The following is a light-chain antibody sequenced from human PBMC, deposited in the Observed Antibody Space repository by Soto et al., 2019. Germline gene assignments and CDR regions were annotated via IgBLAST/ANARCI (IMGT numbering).Light chain of an antibody. CDR2: AAS. CDR1: QGISNY. J-gene: IGKJ1*01. V-gene: IGKV1-27*01. CDR3: QKYNSDPRT. Sequence: DIQITQSPSSLSASVGDRVTITCRASQGISNYLAWYQQKPGKVPKLLIYAASTLQSGVPSRFSGSGSGTDFTLTISRLQPEDVETYYCQKYNSDPRTFGQGTKVDIK.